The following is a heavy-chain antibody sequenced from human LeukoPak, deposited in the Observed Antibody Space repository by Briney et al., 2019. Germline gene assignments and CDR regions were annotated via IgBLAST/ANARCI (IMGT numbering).Heavy chain of an antibody. J-gene: IGHJ3*02. CDR1: GFNFNSYG. V-gene: IGHV3-23*01. D-gene: IGHD3-22*01. CDR3: AKDEPYDYYDSSGYPLGAFDI. Sequence: PGGSLRLSCVASGFNFNSYGMTWVRQAPGKGLEWVSSISGGGGNTYYADSVKGRFTISRDNPKNKVYLQMNSLRAEDTAVYYCAKDEPYDYYDSSGYPLGAFDIWGQGTMVTVSP. CDR2: ISGGGGNT.